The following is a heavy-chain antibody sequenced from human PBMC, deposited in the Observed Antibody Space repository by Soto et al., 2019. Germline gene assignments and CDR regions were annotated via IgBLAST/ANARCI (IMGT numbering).Heavy chain of an antibody. CDR2: IYYSGST. CDR3: ARLGVDTAMVLPVWFDP. V-gene: IGHV4-31*03. Sequence: PSETLSLTCTVSGGSISSGGYYWNWIRQHPGKGLEWIGYIYYSGSTYYNPSLKSRVTISVDTSKNQFSLTLSSVSAADTAVYYCARLGVDTAMVLPVWFDPWGQGTLVTVSS. J-gene: IGHJ5*02. CDR1: GGSISSGGYY. D-gene: IGHD5-18*01.